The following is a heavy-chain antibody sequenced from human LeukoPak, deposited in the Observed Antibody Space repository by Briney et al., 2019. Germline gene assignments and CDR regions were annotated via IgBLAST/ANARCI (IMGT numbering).Heavy chain of an antibody. J-gene: IGHJ6*03. CDR1: GYTFTGYY. CDR3: ARESGDDYGDYDYYYYYMDV. D-gene: IGHD4-17*01. CDR2: INPNSGGT. V-gene: IGHV1-2*06. Sequence: GASVKVSCKASGYTFTGYYIHWVRQAPGQGLEWMGRINPNSGGTNYAQKFQGRVTMTRDTSISTAYMELSRLRSDDTAVYYCARESGDDYGDYDYYYYYMDVWGKGTTVTVSS.